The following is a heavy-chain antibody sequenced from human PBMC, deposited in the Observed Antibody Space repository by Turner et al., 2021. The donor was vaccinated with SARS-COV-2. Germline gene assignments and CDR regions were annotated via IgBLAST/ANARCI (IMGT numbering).Heavy chain of an antibody. D-gene: IGHD2-15*01. CDR1: GGSTSSSSYY. V-gene: IGHV4-39*01. J-gene: IGHJ2*01. Sequence: QLQLQESGPGLVKPSETLSLTCTVSGGSTSSSSYYWGWIRQPPGKGLEWIGSMYYSGSTYYNPSLKSRVTISVVTSKNQFSLKLSSVTAADTAVYYCARRSSRLGNWYFDLWGRGTLVTVSS. CDR3: ARRSSRLGNWYFDL. CDR2: MYYSGST.